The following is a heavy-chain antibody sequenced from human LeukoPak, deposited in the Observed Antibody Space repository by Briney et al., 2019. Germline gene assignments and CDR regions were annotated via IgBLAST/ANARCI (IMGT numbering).Heavy chain of an antibody. J-gene: IGHJ4*02. CDR2: ISAYNGNT. D-gene: IGHD6-19*01. CDR1: GYTFTSYV. V-gene: IGHV1-18*01. CDR3: ARDQVFGVAVAGLDY. Sequence: ASVKVSCKASGYTFTSYVISWVRQAPGQGLEWMGWISAYNGNTNYAQKLQGRVTMTTDTSTSTAYMELRSLRSDDTAVYYCARDQVFGVAVAGLDYWGQGTLVTVSS.